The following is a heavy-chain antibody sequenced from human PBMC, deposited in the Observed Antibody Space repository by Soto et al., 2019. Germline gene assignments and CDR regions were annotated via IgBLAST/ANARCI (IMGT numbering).Heavy chain of an antibody. CDR2: INSDGSST. Sequence: PVGSLRLSCAASGFTFSSYWMHWVRQAPGKGLVWVSRINSDGSSTNYADSVKGRFTISRDNARNTLFLQMDTLRAEDTAVYYCTRSGSSPYYYGMDVWGQGTTVTVSS. CDR3: TRSGSSPYYYGMDV. CDR1: GFTFSSYW. D-gene: IGHD6-6*01. V-gene: IGHV3-74*01. J-gene: IGHJ6*02.